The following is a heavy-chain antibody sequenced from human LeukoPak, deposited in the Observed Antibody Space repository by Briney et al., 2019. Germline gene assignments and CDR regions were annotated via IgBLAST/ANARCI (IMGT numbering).Heavy chain of an antibody. Sequence: PGGSLRLSCAASGFTVRNNYMSWVRQAPGKGLEWVANIKQDGSEKYYVDSVKGRFTISRDNAKNSLYLQMNSLRAEDTAVYYCARDLPSPWGQGTRVTVSS. CDR1: GFTVRNNY. CDR2: IKQDGSEK. J-gene: IGHJ5*02. CDR3: ARDLPSP. V-gene: IGHV3-7*01.